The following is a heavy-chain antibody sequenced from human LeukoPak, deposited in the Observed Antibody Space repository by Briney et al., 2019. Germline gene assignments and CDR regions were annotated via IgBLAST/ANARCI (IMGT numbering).Heavy chain of an antibody. CDR2: IYYSGST. D-gene: IGHD3-10*01. CDR3: ARQGPLSFGELLSPANAFDI. V-gene: IGHV4-61*01. CDR1: GGSISSGSYY. J-gene: IGHJ3*02. Sequence: SETLSLTCTVSGGSISSGSYYWSWIRQPPGKGLEWIGNIYYSGSTNYNPSLKSRVTISVDTSKNQFSLKLTSVTAADTAVYYCARQGPLSFGELLSPANAFDIWGQGTMVTVSS.